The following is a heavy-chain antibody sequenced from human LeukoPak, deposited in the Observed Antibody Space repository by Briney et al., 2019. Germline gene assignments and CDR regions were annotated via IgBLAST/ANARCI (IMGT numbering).Heavy chain of an antibody. J-gene: IGHJ2*01. Sequence: ASVKVSCKASGYSFTGYYIHWVRQAPGQGLEWMGWINPNSGGTNFAQKFQGRVTMTRDTSITTVYMELSRLRSDDTAVYYCARVYYSNSYDYWYFDLWGRGTLVTVSS. CDR3: ARVYYSNSYDYWYFDL. CDR2: INPNSGGT. V-gene: IGHV1-2*02. D-gene: IGHD6-13*01. CDR1: GYSFTGYY.